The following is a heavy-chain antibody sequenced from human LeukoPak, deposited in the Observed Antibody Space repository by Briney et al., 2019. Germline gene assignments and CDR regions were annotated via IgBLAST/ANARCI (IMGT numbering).Heavy chain of an antibody. CDR1: GYTFSGYY. V-gene: IGHV1-2*02. D-gene: IGHD3-16*02. CDR3: ARAGSVWGSYRHDAFDI. Sequence: ASVKVSCKASGYTFSGYYMHWVRQAPEQGLEWMAWINPNTGDTNYPQKFQGRVTMTRDTSIRTVYMELTRLTSDDTAVYYCARAGSVWGSYRHDAFDIWGQGTMVTVSS. J-gene: IGHJ3*02. CDR2: INPNTGDT.